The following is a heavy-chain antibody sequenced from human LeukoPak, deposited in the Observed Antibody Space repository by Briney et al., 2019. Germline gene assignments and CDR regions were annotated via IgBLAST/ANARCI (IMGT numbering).Heavy chain of an antibody. CDR2: IYPGDSDT. Sequence: GEALKIPCKGSGYSFTCYWSGGVRPMRGKGLEWMGIIYPGDSDTRYSPSFQGPVTISADTSNSTAYLQWSSLKASDTAVYYCASNGYDSSGYYYVWGQGTLVTVSS. D-gene: IGHD3-22*01. V-gene: IGHV5-51*01. CDR3: ASNGYDSSGYYYV. J-gene: IGHJ4*02. CDR1: GYSFTCYW.